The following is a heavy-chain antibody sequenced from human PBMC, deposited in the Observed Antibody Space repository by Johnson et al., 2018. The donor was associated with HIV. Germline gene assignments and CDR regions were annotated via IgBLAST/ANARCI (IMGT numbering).Heavy chain of an antibody. Sequence: VQLVESGGGLVQPGRSLRLSCAASGFRFDDYAMHWVRQAPGKGLEWVSGISWNSGSIGYADSVKGRFTISRDNAKNNLYLQMNSLRAEDTALYYCARERVLGAFDIWGQGTVVTVSS. V-gene: IGHV3-9*01. J-gene: IGHJ3*02. CDR2: ISWNSGSI. CDR1: GFRFDDYA. CDR3: ARERVLGAFDI.